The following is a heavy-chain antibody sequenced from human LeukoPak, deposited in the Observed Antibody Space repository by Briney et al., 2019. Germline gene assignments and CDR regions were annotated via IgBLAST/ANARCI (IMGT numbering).Heavy chain of an antibody. CDR2: IRSKANSYAT. V-gene: IGHV3-73*01. D-gene: IGHD2-2*01. CDR3: TRAACSSTSCYSAYFDY. Sequence: GGSLRLSCAASGFTFSGSATHWVREASGKGLEWVGGIRSKANSYATAYAASVKGRFTISRDDSKNTAYLQMNSLKTEDTAVYYCTRAACSSTSCYSAYFDYWGQGTLVTVSS. J-gene: IGHJ4*02. CDR1: GFTFSGSA.